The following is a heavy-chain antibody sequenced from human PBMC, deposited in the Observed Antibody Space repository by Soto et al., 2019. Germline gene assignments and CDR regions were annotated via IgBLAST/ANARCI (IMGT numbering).Heavy chain of an antibody. V-gene: IGHV3-20*01. J-gene: IGHJ5*02. D-gene: IGHD1-1*01. CDR2: INWKGDRS. CDR1: GFTFDDYG. Sequence: EEQLVESGGGVVRPGGSLRLSCAASGFTFDDYGMSWVRQTPGKGLEWVAGINWKGDRSGHADSVKGRFTFSRDNAKNSLYLQMNSLRAEDTAFYHCAREVEGSTGTKLFDPWGQGTLVTVSS. CDR3: AREVEGSTGTKLFDP.